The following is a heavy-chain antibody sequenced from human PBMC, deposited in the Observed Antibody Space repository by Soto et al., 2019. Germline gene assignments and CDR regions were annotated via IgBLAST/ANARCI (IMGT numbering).Heavy chain of an antibody. Sequence: QVQLVESGGGLVKPGGSLRLSCAASGFAFSDFYMSWTHQAPGKGLEWISYISGGGANVFYADSVKGRFTISRDNTQKSLYLQMDSLTSEDTAIYYCARDREPSVYHGMAVWGQGTTVTVSS. J-gene: IGHJ6*02. CDR1: GFAFSDFY. CDR2: ISGGGANV. V-gene: IGHV3-11*01. CDR3: ARDREPSVYHGMAV.